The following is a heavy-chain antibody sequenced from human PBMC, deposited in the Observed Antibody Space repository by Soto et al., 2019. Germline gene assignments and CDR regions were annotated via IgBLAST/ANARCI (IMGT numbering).Heavy chain of an antibody. J-gene: IGHJ3*02. CDR2: IYSTGLT. Sequence: QVQLQESGPGLVKPSETLSLTCTVSGGSISSYYWTWIRQPAGKGLEWIGRIYSTGLTTYNPSLKSRVTMSVDTSKNQFSLNLSSVTAADTALYFCARGSGGSSPYHAFEIWGQVTMGTVSS. V-gene: IGHV4-4*07. CDR3: ARGSGGSSPYHAFEI. D-gene: IGHD1-26*01. CDR1: GGSISSYY.